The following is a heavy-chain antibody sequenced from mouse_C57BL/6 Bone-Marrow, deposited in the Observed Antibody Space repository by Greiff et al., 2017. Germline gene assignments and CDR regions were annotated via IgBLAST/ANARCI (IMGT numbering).Heavy chain of an antibody. D-gene: IGHD1-1*01. Sequence: EVQLQQSGAELVRPGASVKLSCTASGFNIKDDYMHWVKQRPEQGLEWIGWIDPENGDTEYASQFQGKATITADTSSNPAYLQLSSLTSEDTAVYYCTTPITTVVAPWYFDVWGTGTTVTVSS. CDR1: GFNIKDDY. CDR2: IDPENGDT. J-gene: IGHJ1*03. V-gene: IGHV14-4*01. CDR3: TTPITTVVAPWYFDV.